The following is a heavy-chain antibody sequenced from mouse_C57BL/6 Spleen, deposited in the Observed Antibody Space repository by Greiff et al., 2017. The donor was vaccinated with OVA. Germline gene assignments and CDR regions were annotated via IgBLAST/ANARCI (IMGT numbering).Heavy chain of an antibody. CDR2: ISSGSSTI. D-gene: IGHD1-1*01. CDR3: AKGEYYGSSYDYAMDY. CDR1: GFTFSDYG. Sequence: EVKLMESGGGLVKPGGSLKLSCAASGFTFSDYGMHWVRQAPEKGLEWVAYISSGSSTIYYADTVKGRFTISRDNAKNTLFLQMTSLRSEDTAMYYCAKGEYYGSSYDYAMDYWGQGTSVTVSS. J-gene: IGHJ4*01. V-gene: IGHV5-17*01.